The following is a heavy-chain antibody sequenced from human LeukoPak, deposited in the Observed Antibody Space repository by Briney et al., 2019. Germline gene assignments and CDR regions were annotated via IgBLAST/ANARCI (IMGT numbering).Heavy chain of an antibody. Sequence: SVKVSCKASGGTFSSYAISWVRQAPGQGLEWMGGIIPIFGTANYAQKFQGRVTITADKSTSTAYMELSSLRSEDTAVYYCAQLLQQWLENRGSYWGQGTLVTVSS. CDR2: IIPIFGTA. CDR1: GGTFSSYA. J-gene: IGHJ4*02. D-gene: IGHD6-19*01. V-gene: IGHV1-69*06. CDR3: AQLLQQWLENRGSY.